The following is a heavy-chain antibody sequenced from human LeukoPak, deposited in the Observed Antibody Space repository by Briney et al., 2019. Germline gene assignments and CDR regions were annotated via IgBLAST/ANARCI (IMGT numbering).Heavy chain of an antibody. Sequence: PGGSLRLSCAASGXTFSNHGMHWVRQAPGKGLESVANIKQDGSEKYYVDSVKGRFTISRDNAKNSLYLQMNSLRTEDTAVYYCARDRVTMVRGVNYYFDYWGQGTLVTVSS. D-gene: IGHD3-10*01. J-gene: IGHJ4*02. CDR1: GXTFSNHG. CDR3: ARDRVTMVRGVNYYFDY. V-gene: IGHV3-7*03. CDR2: IKQDGSEK.